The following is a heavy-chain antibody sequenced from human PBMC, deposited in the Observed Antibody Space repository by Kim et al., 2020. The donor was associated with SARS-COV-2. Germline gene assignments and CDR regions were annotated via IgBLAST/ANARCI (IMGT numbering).Heavy chain of an antibody. CDR1: GFTFSSYA. V-gene: IGHV3-30*04. CDR3: ARDRYYYDYVWGSYPLDY. Sequence: GGSLRLSCAASGFTFSSYAMHWVRQAPGKGLEWVAVISYDGSNKYYADSVKGRFTISRDNSKNTLYLQMNSLRAEDTAVYYCARDRYYYDYVWGSYPLDYWGQGTLVTVSS. CDR2: ISYDGSNK. J-gene: IGHJ4*02. D-gene: IGHD3-16*02.